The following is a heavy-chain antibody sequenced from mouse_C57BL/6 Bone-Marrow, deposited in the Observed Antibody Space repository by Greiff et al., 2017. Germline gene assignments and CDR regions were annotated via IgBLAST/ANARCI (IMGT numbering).Heavy chain of an antibody. CDR3: ARLHRAGFAY. Sequence: EVKVVESGGGLVQPGGSLSLSCAASGFTFTDYYMSWVRQPPGKALEWLGFISNKANGYTTEYSASVQGRFTISRDNSHSILYLQMNALRAEDSATYYCARLHRAGFAYWGQGTLVTVSA. CDR2: ISNKANGYTT. J-gene: IGHJ3*01. CDR1: GFTFTDYY. V-gene: IGHV7-3*01. D-gene: IGHD3-1*01.